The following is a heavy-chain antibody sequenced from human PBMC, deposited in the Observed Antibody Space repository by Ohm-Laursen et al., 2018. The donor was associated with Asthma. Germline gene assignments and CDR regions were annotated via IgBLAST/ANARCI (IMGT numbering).Heavy chain of an antibody. Sequence: SLRLSCAASGFTFSSYGMHWVRQAPGKGLEWVAVISYDGSNKYYGDSVKGRFTISRDNSKNTVYLQMHSLRAEDTAVYYFVRWPMGDSPYAFDVWGQGTTVTVSS. CDR1: GFTFSSYG. CDR3: VRWPMGDSPYAFDV. D-gene: IGHD3-16*01. V-gene: IGHV3-33*05. J-gene: IGHJ6*02. CDR2: ISYDGSNK.